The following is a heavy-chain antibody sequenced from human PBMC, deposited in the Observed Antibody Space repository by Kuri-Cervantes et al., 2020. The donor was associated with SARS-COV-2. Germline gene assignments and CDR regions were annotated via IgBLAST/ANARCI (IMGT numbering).Heavy chain of an antibody. CDR1: GGSFSGYY. D-gene: IGHD6-6*01. J-gene: IGHJ4*02. CDR2: INHSGST. Sequence: SQTLSLTCAVYGGSFSGYYWSWIRQPPGKGLEWIGEINHSGSTNYNPSLKSRVAISVDTSKNQFSLKLSSVTAADTAVYYCARGPRWSIAAGFDYWGQGTLVTVSS. CDR3: ARGPRWSIAAGFDY. V-gene: IGHV4-34*01.